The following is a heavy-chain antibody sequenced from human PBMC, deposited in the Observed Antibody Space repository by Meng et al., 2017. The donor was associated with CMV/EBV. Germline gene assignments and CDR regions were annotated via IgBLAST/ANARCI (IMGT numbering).Heavy chain of an antibody. CDR3: ARLYLPLGFDY. V-gene: IGHV3-21*01. D-gene: IGHD2-2*02. CDR1: GFTFSSYS. Sequence: GESLKISCAASGFTFSSYSMNWVRQAPGKGLEWVSSISSSSSYIYYADSAKGRFTISRDNAKNSLHLQMNSLRAEDTAVYYCARLYLPLGFDYWGQGTLVTVSS. CDR2: ISSSSSYI. J-gene: IGHJ4*02.